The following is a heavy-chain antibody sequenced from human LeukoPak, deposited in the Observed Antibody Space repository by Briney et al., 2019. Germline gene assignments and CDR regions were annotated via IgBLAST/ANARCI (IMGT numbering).Heavy chain of an antibody. J-gene: IGHJ4*02. V-gene: IGHV5-51*01. Sequence: GESLKISCKGSGYSFTSYWIAWVRQMPGKGLECMGIIYPADSDTRYSPSFQGQVTISADKSISTAYLQWSSLKASDTAMYYCARHSDWRFDYWGQGTLVTVSS. D-gene: IGHD3-9*01. CDR1: GYSFTSYW. CDR3: ARHSDWRFDY. CDR2: IYPADSDT.